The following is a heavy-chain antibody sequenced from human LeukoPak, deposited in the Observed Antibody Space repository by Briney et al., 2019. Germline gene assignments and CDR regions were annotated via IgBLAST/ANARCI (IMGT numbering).Heavy chain of an antibody. D-gene: IGHD3-22*01. Sequence: SETLSLTCTVSGGSISSSSYYWGWIRQPPGKGLEWIGSIYYSGSTYYNPSLKSRVTISVDTSKNQFSLKLSSVTAADTAVYYCARDSDYYDSSGYSRRDYYWGQGTLVTVSS. CDR2: IYYSGST. J-gene: IGHJ4*02. V-gene: IGHV4-39*07. CDR3: ARDSDYYDSSGYSRRDYY. CDR1: GGSISSSSYY.